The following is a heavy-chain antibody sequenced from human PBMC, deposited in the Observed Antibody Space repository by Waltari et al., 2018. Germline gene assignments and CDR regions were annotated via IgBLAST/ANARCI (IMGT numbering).Heavy chain of an antibody. V-gene: IGHV1-8*03. CDR1: VFTVSRPD. CDR3: VSTTFCSGTSCPMGV. Sequence: QAQVVQSGAEVKKSGASVTVTCKASVFTVSRPDINWVRQAAGQGLEWMGWINPKSGKTCYAQKFQGRVTITGNTSINTVYMEVSSLGSEDTAVYYCVSTTFCSGTSCPMGVWGQGTTVTVSS. D-gene: IGHD2-2*01. J-gene: IGHJ6*02. CDR2: INPKSGKT.